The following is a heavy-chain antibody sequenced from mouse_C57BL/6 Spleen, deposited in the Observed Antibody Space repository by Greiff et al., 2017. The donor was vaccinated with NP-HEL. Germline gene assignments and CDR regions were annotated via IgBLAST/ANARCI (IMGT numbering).Heavy chain of an antibody. Sequence: EVKLVESGPELVKPGASVKISCKASGYSFTDYNMNWVKQSHGKSLEWIGDINPNNGGTSYNQKFKGKATLTVDKSSSTAYMELRSLTSEDSAVYYCARGLTYYFDYWGQGTTLTVSS. CDR3: ARGLTYYFDY. CDR1: GYSFTDYN. V-gene: IGHV1-18*01. J-gene: IGHJ2*01. D-gene: IGHD1-1*01. CDR2: INPNNGGT.